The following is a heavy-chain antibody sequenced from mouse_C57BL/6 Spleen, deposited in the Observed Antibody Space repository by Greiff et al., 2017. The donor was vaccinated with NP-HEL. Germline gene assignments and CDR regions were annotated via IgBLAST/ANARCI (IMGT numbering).Heavy chain of an antibody. CDR1: GYTFTSYW. V-gene: IGHV1-72*01. D-gene: IGHD2-4*01. Sequence: QVQLQQPGAELVKPGASVKLSCKASGYTFTSYWMHWVKQRPGRGLEWIGRIDPNSGGTKYNEKFKSKATLTVDKPSSTAYMQLSSLTSEDSAVYYCARSTDYDHYYAMDYWGQGTSVTVSS. CDR2: IDPNSGGT. CDR3: ARSTDYDHYYAMDY. J-gene: IGHJ4*01.